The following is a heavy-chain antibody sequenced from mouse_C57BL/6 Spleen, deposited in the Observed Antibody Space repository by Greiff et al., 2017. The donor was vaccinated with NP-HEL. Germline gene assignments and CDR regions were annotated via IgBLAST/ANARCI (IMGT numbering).Heavy chain of an antibody. J-gene: IGHJ1*03. CDR2: ISSGSSTI. V-gene: IGHV5-17*01. D-gene: IGHD3-1*01. CDR3: AGRATHWYFDV. Sequence: EVQGVESGGGLVKPGGSLKLSCAASGFTFSDYGMHWVRQAPEKGLEWVAYISSGSSTIYYVDTVTGRFTISRDNAKNTLFLQMTSLRSEDTAMYYGAGRATHWYFDVWGTETTVTVSS. CDR1: GFTFSDYG.